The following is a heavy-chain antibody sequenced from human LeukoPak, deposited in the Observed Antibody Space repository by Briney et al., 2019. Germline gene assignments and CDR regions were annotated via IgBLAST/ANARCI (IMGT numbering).Heavy chain of an antibody. CDR3: AREADCSGGRCYRGAFDI. J-gene: IGHJ3*02. Sequence: PGRSQRLSCAAAGFTFSQYAMHWVRQAPGKGLEWVAAIWYDGSNQYYADSVKGRFTISRDNSKNTLYLQVNSLSPEDTAVYYCAREADCSGGRCYRGAFDIWGQGTMVTVSS. D-gene: IGHD2-15*01. CDR1: GFTFSQYA. CDR2: IWYDGSNQ. V-gene: IGHV3-33*01.